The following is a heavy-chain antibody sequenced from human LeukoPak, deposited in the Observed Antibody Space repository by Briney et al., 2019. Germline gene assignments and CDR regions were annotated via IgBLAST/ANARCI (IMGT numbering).Heavy chain of an antibody. CDR1: GYTFTNYY. CDR2: INPSGGNT. CDR3: ARGGRGSYFYYFDY. V-gene: IGHV1-46*01. J-gene: IGHJ4*02. D-gene: IGHD1-26*01. Sequence: GAPVKVSCKASGYTFTNYYFHWVRQAPGQGLEWMGIINPSGGNTNYAQKFQGRVTMTRDTSTSTVYMELSSLRSEDTAVYYCARGGRGSYFYYFDYWGQGTLVTVSS.